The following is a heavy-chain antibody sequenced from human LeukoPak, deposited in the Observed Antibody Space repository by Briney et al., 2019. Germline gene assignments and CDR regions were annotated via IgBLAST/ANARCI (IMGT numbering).Heavy chain of an antibody. V-gene: IGHV4-34*01. Sequence: SETLSFTCAVYGGSFSGYYWSWIRQPPGKGLEWIGEINHSGSTNYNPSLKSRVTISVDTSKNRFSLKLSSVTAADTAVYYCARTGNGYYDYVWGSYRPPYYFDYWGQGTLVTVSS. J-gene: IGHJ4*02. D-gene: IGHD3-16*02. CDR2: INHSGST. CDR1: GGSFSGYY. CDR3: ARTGNGYYDYVWGSYRPPYYFDY.